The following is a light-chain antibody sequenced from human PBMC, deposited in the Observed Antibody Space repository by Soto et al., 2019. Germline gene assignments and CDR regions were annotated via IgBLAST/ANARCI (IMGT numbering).Light chain of an antibody. CDR1: QSVSSSY. CDR2: GAS. J-gene: IGKJ4*01. V-gene: IGKV3-20*01. Sequence: EIELTQSPATLSVSPGERATLSCRASQSVSSSYFAWYQQTPGQAPMLLIYGASSRATGLPDRFSGSGSGTEFTLTISRLEPEDFAVYYCQQYGSSPRTFGGGTKVEIK. CDR3: QQYGSSPRT.